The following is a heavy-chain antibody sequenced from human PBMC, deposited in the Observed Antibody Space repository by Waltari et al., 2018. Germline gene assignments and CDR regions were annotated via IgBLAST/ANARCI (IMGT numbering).Heavy chain of an antibody. CDR2: INAAHGTT. V-gene: IGHV1-3*01. CDR1: GYPFPIYG. Sequence: QVQLVQSGAGVKKPGASVTVSCQPSGYPFPIYGLHWIRQAPGQGLEWMGWINAAHGTTKYSQKFQGRLTITRDTSASTIYMELSSLRSEDTAMYYCARDSDYYDSSGYGNWFDPWGQGTLVTVSS. CDR3: ARDSDYYDSSGYGNWFDP. J-gene: IGHJ5*02. D-gene: IGHD3-22*01.